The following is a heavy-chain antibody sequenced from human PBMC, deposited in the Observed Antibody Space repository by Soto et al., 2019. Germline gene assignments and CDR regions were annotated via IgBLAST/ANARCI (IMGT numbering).Heavy chain of an antibody. CDR2: VSYDGSNK. J-gene: IGHJ6*02. Sequence: QVQLVESGGGVVQPGRSLRLSCAASGFAFTSYAMHWVRQAPGKGLEWVAVVSYDGSNKYYADSVKGRFTISRDNSKSTLYLQMDSLSAEDTAVYFCARGYWLVSIYYYYALDVWGQGTTVTVSS. CDR1: GFAFTSYA. V-gene: IGHV3-30-3*01. D-gene: IGHD2-15*01. CDR3: ARGYWLVSIYYYYALDV.